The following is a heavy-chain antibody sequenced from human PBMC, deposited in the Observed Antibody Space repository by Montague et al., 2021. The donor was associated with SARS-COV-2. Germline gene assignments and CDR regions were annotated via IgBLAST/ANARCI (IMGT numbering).Heavy chain of an antibody. CDR1: GGFISSGNW. CDR2: IFHSGAA. V-gene: IGHV4/OR15-8*02. J-gene: IGHJ4*02. D-gene: IGHD6-13*01. CDR3: ARGFVAAVLDRFDS. Sequence: SETLSLTCAVSGGFISSGNWWSWVRQPPGKGLEWTGEIFHSGAASYNPSLKSRLTISMDKSKNEFSLKLNSVTAADTAMYYCARGFVAAVLDRFDSWGQGVLVTVSS.